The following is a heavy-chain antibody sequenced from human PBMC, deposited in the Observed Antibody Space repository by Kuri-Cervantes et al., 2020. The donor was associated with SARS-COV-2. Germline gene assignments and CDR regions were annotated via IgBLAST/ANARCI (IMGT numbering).Heavy chain of an antibody. J-gene: IGHJ4*02. CDR2: ISSSSSYI. V-gene: IGHV3-21*01. D-gene: IGHD6-19*01. Sequence: GESLKISCAASGFTFSSYGMNWVRQAPGKGLEWVSSISSSSSYIYYADSVKGRLTISRDNAKDSLYLQMNSLRAEDTAVYYCYAIAVAGTVDYWGQGTLVTVSS. CDR3: YAIAVAGTVDY. CDR1: GFTFSSYG.